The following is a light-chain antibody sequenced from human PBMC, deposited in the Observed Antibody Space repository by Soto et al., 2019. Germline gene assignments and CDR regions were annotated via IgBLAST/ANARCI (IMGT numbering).Light chain of an antibody. J-gene: IGKJ4*01. CDR3: QQSYSTPLT. Sequence: DIQMTQSPSSRSASVGDRVIITCRASQSISNYLNWYQHKPGKAPKLLIYAASNLHTGVPSRFSGTRSGTDFTLTISSLQPEDFATYYCQQSYSTPLTFGGGTKVDIK. V-gene: IGKV1-39*01. CDR2: AAS. CDR1: QSISNY.